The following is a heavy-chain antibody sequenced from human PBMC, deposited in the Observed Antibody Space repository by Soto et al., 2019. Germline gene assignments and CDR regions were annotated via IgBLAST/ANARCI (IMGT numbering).Heavy chain of an antibody. CDR2: ISDGGNT. CDR1: GGSISGYS. CDR3: ARGTNWERGVFDS. Sequence: QVHLQESGPGLVKPSETLSLICTVSGGSISGYSWSWIRQSPGKGLQWIGYISDGGNTYYNPSLRGRVTISGETSKNHFSLRLKSATAADTAVYYCARGTNWERGVFDSWGQGTLVTVSS. D-gene: IGHD1-26*01. V-gene: IGHV4-59*01. J-gene: IGHJ4*02.